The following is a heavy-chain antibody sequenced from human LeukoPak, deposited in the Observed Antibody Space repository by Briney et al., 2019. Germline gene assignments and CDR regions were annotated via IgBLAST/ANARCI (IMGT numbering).Heavy chain of an antibody. Sequence: GRSLRLSCAASGFTFSSYAMHWVRQAPGKGLEWVAVISYDGSNKYYADSVKGRFTISRDNSKNTLYLQMNSLRAEDTAVYYCARGEGGSGSYYVGVDYWGQGTLVTVSS. CDR2: ISYDGSNK. CDR3: ARGEGGSGSYYVGVDY. CDR1: GFTFSSYA. J-gene: IGHJ4*02. D-gene: IGHD3-10*01. V-gene: IGHV3-30-3*01.